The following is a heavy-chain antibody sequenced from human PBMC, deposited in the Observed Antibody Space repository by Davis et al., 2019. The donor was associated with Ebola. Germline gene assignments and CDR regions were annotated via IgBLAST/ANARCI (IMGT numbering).Heavy chain of an antibody. CDR2: ISGSGSST. J-gene: IGHJ5*02. CDR1: GFTFSTYA. V-gene: IGHV3-23*01. Sequence: GESLKISCAASGFTFSTYAMSWVRQAPGKGLEWVSGISGSGSSTFYADSVKGRFTISRDNSKNTLYLQMNSLRAEDTAVYYCARQGWSGYSLRHWLDPWGRGTLVTVSS. CDR3: ARQGWSGYSLRHWLDP. D-gene: IGHD3-3*01.